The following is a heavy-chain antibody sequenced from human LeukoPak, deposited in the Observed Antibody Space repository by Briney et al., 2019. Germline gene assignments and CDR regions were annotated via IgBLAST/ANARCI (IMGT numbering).Heavy chain of an antibody. CDR3: ARGKRVGFAELFAFDI. CDR2: IYHSGST. D-gene: IGHD3-10*01. Sequence: SETLSLTCAVSGGSISSGGYSWSWIRQPPGKGLEWIGYIYHSGSTYYNPSLKSRITISVNRSKNQFSLKLSSVTAADTAGYYCARGKRVGFAELFAFDIWGQGTMVTVSS. V-gene: IGHV4-30-2*01. J-gene: IGHJ3*02. CDR1: GGSISSGGYS.